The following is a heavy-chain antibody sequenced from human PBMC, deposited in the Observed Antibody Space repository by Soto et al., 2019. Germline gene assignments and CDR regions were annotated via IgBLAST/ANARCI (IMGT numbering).Heavy chain of an antibody. V-gene: IGHV1-69*01. J-gene: IGHJ2*01. Sequence: QGQLVQSGAEVKKPGSSVKVSCKASGGSFRTYAINWVRQAPGQGLEWMGGIIPMLAAPTYAQKFQGRLTLTADESTTTVYMELSSLTSEDTDVYYCARVGPPSPSVIWFFDLWGRGPLVTVSS. CDR3: ARVGPPSPSVIWFFDL. CDR1: GGSFRTYA. D-gene: IGHD3-16*02. CDR2: IIPMLAAP.